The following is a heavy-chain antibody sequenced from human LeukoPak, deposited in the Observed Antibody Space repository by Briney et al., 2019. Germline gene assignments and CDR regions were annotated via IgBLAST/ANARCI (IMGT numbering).Heavy chain of an antibody. CDR3: AKVIDSYGQGDI. Sequence: GGSLRLSCVVSGFTVSTNYMNWVRQAPGKGLEWVSVISSGGSTYYADSVKGRFTISRDNSKNTLYLEMNSLRVEGTAVYYCAKVIDSYGQGDIWGQGTMVTVSS. CDR2: ISSGGST. D-gene: IGHD5-18*01. CDR1: GFTVSTNY. J-gene: IGHJ3*02. V-gene: IGHV3-53*01.